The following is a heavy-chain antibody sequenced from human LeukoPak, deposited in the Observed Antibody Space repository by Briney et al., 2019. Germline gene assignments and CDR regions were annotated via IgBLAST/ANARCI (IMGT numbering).Heavy chain of an antibody. CDR1: GGTFSSYA. CDR2: IIPIFGRA. Sequence: SVKVSCKASGGTFSSYAISWVRQAPGQGLEWMGGIIPIFGRANYAQKFQGRVTITTDESTSTAYMELSRLRSEDTAVYYCASTALDSSGYYSTDAFDTWGQGTMVTVSS. D-gene: IGHD3-22*01. V-gene: IGHV1-69*05. J-gene: IGHJ3*02. CDR3: ASTALDSSGYYSTDAFDT.